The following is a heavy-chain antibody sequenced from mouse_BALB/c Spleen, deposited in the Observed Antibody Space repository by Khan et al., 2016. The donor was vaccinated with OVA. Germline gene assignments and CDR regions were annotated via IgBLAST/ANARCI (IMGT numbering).Heavy chain of an antibody. D-gene: IGHD2-4*01. CDR3: ARNYDYDEGLAY. J-gene: IGHJ3*01. CDR1: GFSLTTYG. Sequence: QVQLKESGPGLVQPSQSLSITCTVSGFSLTTYGVHWVRQSPGKGLEWLGVIWSGGSTDNNAAFISRLIISKDSSKSKVFFKMNSLQVNDTAICYCARNYDYDEGLAYWGQGTLVTVSA. CDR2: IWSGGST. V-gene: IGHV2-2*02.